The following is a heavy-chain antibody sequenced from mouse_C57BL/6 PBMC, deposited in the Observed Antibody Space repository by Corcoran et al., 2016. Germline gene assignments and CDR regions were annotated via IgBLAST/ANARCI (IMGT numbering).Heavy chain of an antibody. CDR1: GYTFTSYW. CDR3: ARAYYVSSYEAWFAY. Sequence: QVHLQQPGAELVKPGASVKMSYKASGYTFTSYWITWVKQRPGQGLEWIGDIYPGSGSTNYNEKFKSKATLTVDTSSSTAYMQLSSLTSEDSAVYYCARAYYVSSYEAWFAYWGQGTLVTVSA. D-gene: IGHD1-1*01. CDR2: IYPGSGST. J-gene: IGHJ3*01. V-gene: IGHV1-55*01.